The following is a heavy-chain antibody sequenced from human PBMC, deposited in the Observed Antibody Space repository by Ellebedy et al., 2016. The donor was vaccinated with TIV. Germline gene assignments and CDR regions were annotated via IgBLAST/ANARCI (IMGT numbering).Heavy chain of an antibody. CDR3: ARARWGPLTYIVVVPAAAYYYGMDV. CDR2: INPNSGGT. D-gene: IGHD2-2*01. J-gene: IGHJ6*02. CDR1: GYTFTGYY. Sequence: ASVKVSCKASGYTFTGYYMHWVRQAPGQGLEWMGWINPNSGGTNYAQKFQGRVTMTRDTSISTAYMELSRLRSDDTAVYYCARARWGPLTYIVVVPAAAYYYGMDVWGQGTTVTVSS. V-gene: IGHV1-2*02.